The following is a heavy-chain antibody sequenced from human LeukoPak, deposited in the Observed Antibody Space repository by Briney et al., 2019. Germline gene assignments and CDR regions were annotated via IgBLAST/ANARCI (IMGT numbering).Heavy chain of an antibody. CDR2: IIPVFNTA. D-gene: IGHD3-3*01. CDR3: ARDPRGITIFGVALIPDVHYFDY. CDR1: GDSFSTYA. V-gene: IGHV1-69*01. Sequence: GASVKVSCKAPGDSFSTYAISWVRQAPGHGLEWMGGIIPVFNTANHAQKFQGRVTLTADDSTSTAYMELSSLRSEDTAVYYCARDPRGITIFGVALIPDVHYFDYWGQGTLVTVSS. J-gene: IGHJ4*02.